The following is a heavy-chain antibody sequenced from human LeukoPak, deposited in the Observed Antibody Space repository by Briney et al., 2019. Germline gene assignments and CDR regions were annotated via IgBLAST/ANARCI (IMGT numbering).Heavy chain of an antibody. Sequence: TLSLTCTVSGGSISSYYWSWIRQPPGKALEWLARIDWDDDKYYISSLKTRLTISKDTSKNQVVLTMTNMDPVDTATYYCARIRSGSYSMDYWGQGTLVIVSS. CDR2: IDWDDDK. CDR3: ARIRSGSYSMDY. D-gene: IGHD1-26*01. V-gene: IGHV2-70*11. J-gene: IGHJ4*02. CDR1: GGSISSYY.